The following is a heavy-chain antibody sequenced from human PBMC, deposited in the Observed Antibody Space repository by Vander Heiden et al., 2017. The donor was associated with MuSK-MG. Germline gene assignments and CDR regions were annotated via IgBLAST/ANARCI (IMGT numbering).Heavy chain of an antibody. CDR1: GDSISSSNW. Sequence: QVQLQESGPGLVKPSGTLSPTCAVSGDSISSSNWCTWVRQSPGKGLEWIGEIYHGGNTNYNPSLSSRVTMSVDKSTNRFSLMLTSLTAADMAVDDGARRGPLWCGELASLADWGKGILVAVSS. CDR3: ARRGPLWCGELASLAD. D-gene: IGHD3-10*01. V-gene: IGHV4-4*02. J-gene: IGHJ4*02. CDR2: IYHGGNT.